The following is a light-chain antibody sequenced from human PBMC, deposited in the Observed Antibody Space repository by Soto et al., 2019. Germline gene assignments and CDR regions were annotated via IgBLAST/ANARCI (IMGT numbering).Light chain of an antibody. J-gene: IGKJ2*01. CDR2: LGS. CDR1: QSLLHSSGYNF. V-gene: IGKV2-28*01. CDR3: MQSLQTPLN. Sequence: DIVMTQSPLSLPVTPGEPASISCRSSQSLLHSSGYNFLDWYLQKPGQSPQLLIYLGSNRASGVPDRVSGSASGTDFTLKISRVEAEDVGVYYCMQSLQTPLNFGHGPKLESK.